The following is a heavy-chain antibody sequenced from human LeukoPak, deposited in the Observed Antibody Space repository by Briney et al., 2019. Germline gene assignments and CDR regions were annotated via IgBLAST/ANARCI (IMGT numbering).Heavy chain of an antibody. Sequence: SQTLSLTCAISGDSFSSSSATWDWLRQSPSRGLEWLGRTYYRSKWYNDYAVSVRSRITINPDTSKNQFSLQLNSVTPEDTGFYYCARRGMAFDYWGQGTLVTVSS. J-gene: IGHJ4*02. CDR3: ARRGMAFDY. V-gene: IGHV6-1*01. CDR2: TYYRSKWYN. D-gene: IGHD6-13*01. CDR1: GDSFSSSSAT.